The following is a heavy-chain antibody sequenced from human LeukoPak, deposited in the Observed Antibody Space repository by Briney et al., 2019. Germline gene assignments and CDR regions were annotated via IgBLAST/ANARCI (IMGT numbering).Heavy chain of an antibody. CDR2: IYHSGST. V-gene: IGHV4-4*02. CDR1: GGSISSSNW. D-gene: IGHD3-3*01. CDR3: ARDCDSRWSGYSRLGMDV. Sequence: SGTLSLTCAVSGGSISSSNWWSWVRQPPGKGLEWIGEIYHSGSTNYNPSLKSRVTISVDKSKNQLSLKLSSVTAADTAVYYCARDCDSRWSGYSRLGMDVWGQGTTVTVSS. J-gene: IGHJ6*02.